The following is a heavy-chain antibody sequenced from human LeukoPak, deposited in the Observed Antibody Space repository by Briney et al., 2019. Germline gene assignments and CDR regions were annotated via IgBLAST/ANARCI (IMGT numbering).Heavy chain of an antibody. Sequence: GGSLRLSCAGSGFTFSDFGMHWVRQAPGKGLEWVAVIYYDGSNKYYADSVKGRFTISRDNFKNTLYLQMNSLRAEDTAVYYCARVNVFGSTSYYFDYWGQGTLVTVSS. CDR1: GFTFSDFG. J-gene: IGHJ4*02. D-gene: IGHD2-2*01. CDR3: ARVNVFGSTSYYFDY. CDR2: IYYDGSNK. V-gene: IGHV3-33*01.